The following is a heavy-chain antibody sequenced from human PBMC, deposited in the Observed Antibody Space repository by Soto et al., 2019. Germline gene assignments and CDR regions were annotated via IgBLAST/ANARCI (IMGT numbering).Heavy chain of an antibody. CDR1: GGSISSGDYY. CDR2: IYYSGNT. J-gene: IGHJ6*02. D-gene: IGHD6-13*01. Sequence: SETLSLTCTVSGGSISSGDYYWIWIRQPPGKGLEWIGYIYYSGNTYYSPTLKSRVTISVGTSKNQFSLKLSSVTAADTAVYYCARGPYSSSWYPYYYYYGMDVWGQGTTVTVSS. V-gene: IGHV4-30-4*01. CDR3: ARGPYSSSWYPYYYYYGMDV.